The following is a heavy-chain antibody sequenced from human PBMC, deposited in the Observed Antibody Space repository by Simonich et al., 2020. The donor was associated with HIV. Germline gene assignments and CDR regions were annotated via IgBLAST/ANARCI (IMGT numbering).Heavy chain of an antibody. Sequence: QVQLVQSGAEVKKPGASVKVSCKASGYTFTSYYMHWVRQAPGQGLEWMGRISPSGGSTTDAQKFQGSVTMTRDTSTSTVYMELSSLRSEDTAVYYCARDLITAAGSGPFDYWGQGTLVTVSS. CDR1: GYTFTSYY. CDR3: ARDLITAAGSGPFDY. D-gene: IGHD6-13*01. V-gene: IGHV1-46*01. J-gene: IGHJ4*02. CDR2: ISPSGGST.